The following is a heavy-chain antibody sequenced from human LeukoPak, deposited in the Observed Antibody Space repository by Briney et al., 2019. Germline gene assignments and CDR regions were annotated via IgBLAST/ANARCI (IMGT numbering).Heavy chain of an antibody. Sequence: SETLSLTCTVSGGSISSYYWSWIRQPAGKGLEWIGRIFTSGSTNYNPSLKSRVTMSVDTSKNQFSLKLSSVTAADTAVYYCARHPLSSYCSSTSCYFNWFDPWGQGTLVTVSS. V-gene: IGHV4-4*07. D-gene: IGHD2-2*01. J-gene: IGHJ5*02. CDR2: IFTSGST. CDR1: GGSISSYY. CDR3: ARHPLSSYCSSTSCYFNWFDP.